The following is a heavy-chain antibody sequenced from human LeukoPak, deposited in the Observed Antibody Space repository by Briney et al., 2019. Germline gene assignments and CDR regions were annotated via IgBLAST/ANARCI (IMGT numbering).Heavy chain of an antibody. CDR1: GGSISSGGYY. Sequence: SETLSLTCTISGGSISSGGYYWSWIRQHPGKGLEWIGYIYYSGSTYYNPSLKSRVTISVDTSKNQFSLKLSSVTAADTAVYYCARGLGYCSGGSCYVSWFDPWGQGTLVTVSS. J-gene: IGHJ5*02. V-gene: IGHV4-31*03. CDR2: IYYSGST. CDR3: ARGLGYCSGGSCYVSWFDP. D-gene: IGHD2-15*01.